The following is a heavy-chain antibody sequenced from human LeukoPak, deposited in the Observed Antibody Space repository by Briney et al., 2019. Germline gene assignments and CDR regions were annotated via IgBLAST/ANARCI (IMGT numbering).Heavy chain of an antibody. CDR1: GFTFDDYA. CDR2: ISWNSGYI. J-gene: IGHJ4*02. D-gene: IGHD3-10*01. Sequence: GGSLRLSCAASGFTFDDYAMHWVRQAPGKGLEWVSGISWNSGYIGYADSVKGRFTISRDNAKNSLYLQMNSLRTEDMALYYCAKGLYGSGSYPDYWGQGTLVTVSS. CDR3: AKGLYGSGSYPDY. V-gene: IGHV3-9*03.